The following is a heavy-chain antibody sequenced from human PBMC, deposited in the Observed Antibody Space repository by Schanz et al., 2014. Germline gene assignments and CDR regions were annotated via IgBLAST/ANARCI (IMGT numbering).Heavy chain of an antibody. Sequence: QVHLVQSGAEVKKPGSSVKVSCKASGGTFSSDTFSWVRQAPGQGLEWMGRIVPIAGITNYAQRFQGRVTITADKSSDTAYMELSSLRSADTAVYYCARDGVDAASGGNYWGHGTLGTVSS. CDR1: GGTFSSDT. CDR3: ARDGVDAASGGNY. CDR2: IVPIAGIT. D-gene: IGHD6-13*01. J-gene: IGHJ4*01. V-gene: IGHV1-69*08.